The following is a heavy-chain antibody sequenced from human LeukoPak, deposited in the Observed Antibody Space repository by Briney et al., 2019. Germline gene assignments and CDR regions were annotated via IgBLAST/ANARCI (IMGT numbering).Heavy chain of an antibody. CDR1: GGSFSGYF. D-gene: IGHD5-18*01. CDR3: ARVPVNTRGYSYGYADY. Sequence: SETLSLTCAVYGGSFSGYFWSWIRHPPGKGLEWIGEINDSESANYNPSLKSRFTISVDTSKNQFSLKLSSVTAADTAVYYCARVPVNTRGYSYGYADYWGQGNLVTVSS. J-gene: IGHJ4*02. CDR2: INDSESA. V-gene: IGHV4-34*01.